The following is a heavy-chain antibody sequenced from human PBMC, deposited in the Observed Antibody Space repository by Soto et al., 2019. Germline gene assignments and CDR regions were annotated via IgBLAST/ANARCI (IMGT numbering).Heavy chain of an antibody. CDR1: GFTFSSYS. D-gene: IGHD3-10*01. CDR3: ARSSGGSGKLWNYYVMAV. CDR2: ISSGSSYI. Sequence: PGGSLRLSCAASGFTFSSYSMNWVRQAPGKGLEWVPSISSGSSYIYYADSVKGRFTISRDNAKNSLYLQMNSLRAEDTAVYYCARSSGGSGKLWNYYVMAVWGQGTTVTVSS. V-gene: IGHV3-21*06. J-gene: IGHJ6*02.